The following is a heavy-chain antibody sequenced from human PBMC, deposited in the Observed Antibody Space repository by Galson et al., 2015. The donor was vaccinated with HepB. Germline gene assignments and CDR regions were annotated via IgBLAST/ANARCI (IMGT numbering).Heavy chain of an antibody. J-gene: IGHJ4*02. D-gene: IGHD1-26*01. V-gene: IGHV3-23*01. Sequence: SLRLSCAASGFTFASSGMSWVRQAPGRGLEWVSLISARGGETRYADSVKGRFTVSRDNSKNTLYLQMNSLRAEDTAIYYCAKSFYGGSYYFDSWGRGTLVTVSS. CDR2: ISARGGET. CDR3: AKSFYGGSYYFDS. CDR1: GFTFASSG.